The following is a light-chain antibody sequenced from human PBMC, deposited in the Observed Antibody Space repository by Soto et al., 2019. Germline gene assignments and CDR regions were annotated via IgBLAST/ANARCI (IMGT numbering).Light chain of an antibody. Sequence: EIVFTQAPGTLSLSPGERATLSCRASQSVRSSYFAWYQQKPGQAPRLLIFGASTRAPGIPDRFSGSGSGTDFTLTISKLEPEDFALFYCQQYGNSPLTLGGGTKVDIK. J-gene: IGKJ4*01. CDR3: QQYGNSPLT. V-gene: IGKV3-20*01. CDR2: GAS. CDR1: QSVRSSY.